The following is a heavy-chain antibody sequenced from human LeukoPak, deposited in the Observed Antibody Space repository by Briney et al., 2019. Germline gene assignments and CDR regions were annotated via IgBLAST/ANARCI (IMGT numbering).Heavy chain of an antibody. CDR3: ANSYGLYYFDY. V-gene: IGHV3-30*18. D-gene: IGHD5-18*01. CDR2: ISYGGSNK. J-gene: IGHJ4*02. Sequence: GGSLRLSCAASGFTFSSYGMHWVRQAPGKGLEWVAVISYGGSNKYYADSVKGRFTISGDNSKNTLYLQMNSLRAEDTAVYYCANSYGLYYFDYWGQGTLVTVSS. CDR1: GFTFSSYG.